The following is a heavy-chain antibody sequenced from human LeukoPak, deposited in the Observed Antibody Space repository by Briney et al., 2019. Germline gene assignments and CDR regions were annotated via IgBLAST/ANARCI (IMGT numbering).Heavy chain of an antibody. CDR2: IYYSGST. Sequence: SETLSLTCTVSGGSISSSSYYWGWFRQPPGKGLEWIGSIYYSGSTYYNPSLKSRVTISVDTSKNQFSLKLSSVTAADTAVYYCARGDYYDSSGYYDYWGQGTLVTVSS. D-gene: IGHD3-22*01. CDR3: ARGDYYDSSGYYDY. J-gene: IGHJ4*02. CDR1: GGSISSSSYY. V-gene: IGHV4-39*01.